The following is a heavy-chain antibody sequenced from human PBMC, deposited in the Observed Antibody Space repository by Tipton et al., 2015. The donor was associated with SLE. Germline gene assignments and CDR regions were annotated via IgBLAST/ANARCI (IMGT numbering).Heavy chain of an antibody. CDR1: GFTVSGNY. J-gene: IGHJ6*02. CDR3: AREESGYYYYYYGMDV. D-gene: IGHD3-10*01. V-gene: IGHV3-53*05. CDR2: LFVGGNT. Sequence: SLRLSCAASGFTVSGNYMSWVRQAPGKGLEWVSVLFVGGNTFYADSVKGRFTISRDNSKNTLYLQMNSLRDEDTAVYYCAREESGYYYYYYGMDVWGQGITVTVSS.